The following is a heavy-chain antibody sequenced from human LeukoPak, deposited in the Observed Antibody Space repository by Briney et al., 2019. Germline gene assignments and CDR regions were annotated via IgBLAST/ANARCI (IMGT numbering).Heavy chain of an antibody. CDR2: ISYVGSNK. CDR3: ARDYYDSSGYYYYYYGMDV. V-gene: IGHV3-30-3*01. CDR1: GFTFSSYA. J-gene: IGHJ6*02. D-gene: IGHD3-22*01. Sequence: GGSLRLSCAASGFTFSSYAMHWVRQAPGKGLEWVAVISYVGSNKYYADSVKGRFTISRDNSKNSLYLQMNRLRAEDTAVYYCARDYYDSSGYYYYYYGMDVWGQGTTVTVSS.